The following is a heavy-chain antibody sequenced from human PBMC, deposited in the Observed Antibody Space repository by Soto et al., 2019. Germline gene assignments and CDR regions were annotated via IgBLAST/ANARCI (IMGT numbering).Heavy chain of an antibody. D-gene: IGHD3-3*01. J-gene: IGHJ4*02. CDR3: ARTGRSGSRSFEY. Sequence: GGSLRLSCAASGFTFSSYSMNWVRQAPGKGLEWVSYISSSSSTIYYADSVKGRFTISRDNAKNSLYLQMNSLRAEDTAVYYCARTGRSGSRSFEYWGQGTLVTVSS. V-gene: IGHV3-48*01. CDR2: ISSSSSTI. CDR1: GFTFSSYS.